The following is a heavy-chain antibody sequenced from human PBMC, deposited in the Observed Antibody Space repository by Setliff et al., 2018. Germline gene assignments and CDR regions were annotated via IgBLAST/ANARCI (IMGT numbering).Heavy chain of an antibody. CDR2: IHSSGSA. V-gene: IGHV4-61*09. Sequence: SETLSLTCTVSGASISSGSYYWSWIRQPAGKGLEWIGHIHSSGSANYNSSLESRLTMSLDPSKKQFSLKLRSVTAADTAVYYCARDRSYYASGSFTKWFDYWGQGTLVTVSS. D-gene: IGHD3-10*01. J-gene: IGHJ4*02. CDR1: GASISSGSYY. CDR3: ARDRSYYASGSFTKWFDY.